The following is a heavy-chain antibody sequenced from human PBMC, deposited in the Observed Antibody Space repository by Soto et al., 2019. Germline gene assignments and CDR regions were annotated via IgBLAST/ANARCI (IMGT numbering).Heavy chain of an antibody. CDR3: ARRYTAGAHGAFDI. J-gene: IGHJ3*02. Sequence: QVQLVQSGAEVKKPGASVKVSCKASGYTFTSYAMHWVRQAPGQRLEWMGWINAGNGNTKYSQKFQGRVTITRDTSASTAYMELSSLRSEDTAVYYCARRYTAGAHGAFDIWGQGTMVTVSS. D-gene: IGHD5-12*01. CDR1: GYTFTSYA. V-gene: IGHV1-3*01. CDR2: INAGNGNT.